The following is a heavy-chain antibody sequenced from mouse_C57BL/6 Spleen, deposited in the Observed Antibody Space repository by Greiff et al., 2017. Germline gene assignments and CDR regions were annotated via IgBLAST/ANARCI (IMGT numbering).Heavy chain of an antibody. V-gene: IGHV5-17*01. CDR1: GFTFSDYG. J-gene: IGHJ4*01. Sequence: EVHLVESGGGLVKPGGSLKLSCAASGFTFSDYGMHWVRQAPEQGLEWVAYISSGSSTIYYADTVKGRFTISRDNAKNTLFLQMTSLRSEDTAMYYCASHPRAMDYWGQGTSVTVSS. CDR3: ASHPRAMDY. CDR2: ISSGSSTI.